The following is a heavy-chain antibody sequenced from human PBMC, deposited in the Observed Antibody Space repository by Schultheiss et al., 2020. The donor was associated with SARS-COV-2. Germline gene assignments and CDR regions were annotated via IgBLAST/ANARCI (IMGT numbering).Heavy chain of an antibody. J-gene: IGHJ5*02. Sequence: SQTLSLTCTVSGGSISSSSYYWSWIRQSPGKGLEWIGYIDYSGRIFYNPSLKSRVTISVDTSKNQFSLKLSSVTAADTAVYYCARVRIYYDSSGYYIWGWFDPWGQGTLVTVSS. V-gene: IGHV4-30-4*01. D-gene: IGHD3-22*01. CDR1: GGSISSSSYY. CDR3: ARVRIYYDSSGYYIWGWFDP. CDR2: IDYSGRI.